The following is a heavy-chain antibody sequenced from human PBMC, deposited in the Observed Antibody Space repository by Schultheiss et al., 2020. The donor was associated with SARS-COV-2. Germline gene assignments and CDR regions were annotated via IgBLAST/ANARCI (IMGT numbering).Heavy chain of an antibody. CDR1: GGSFSGYY. CDR3: AKEGAGYVGY. D-gene: IGHD1-14*01. V-gene: IGHV4-34*01. J-gene: IGHJ4*02. CDR2: INHSGST. Sequence: SETLSLTCAVYGGSFSGYYWSWIRQPPGKGLEWIGEINHSGSTNYNPSLKSRVTMSVDTSKNQFSLKLSSVTAADTAVYYCAKEGAGYVGYWGQGTLVTVSS.